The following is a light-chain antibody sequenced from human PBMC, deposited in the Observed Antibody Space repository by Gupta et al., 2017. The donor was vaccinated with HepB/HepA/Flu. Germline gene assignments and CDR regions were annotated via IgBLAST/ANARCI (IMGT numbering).Light chain of an antibody. V-gene: IGKV4-1*01. J-gene: IGKJ4*01. Sequence: DILMTQSPDFLAVSLGERATINCKSSQSVLYSSNNKNYLAWYQQKPGQPPKLLIFWASTRESGVPDRFSGGGSGTDFTLTISSLLAEDVAVYYCQQYYSTPLTFGGGTKVEIK. CDR3: QQYYSTPLT. CDR1: QSVLYSSNNKNY. CDR2: WAS.